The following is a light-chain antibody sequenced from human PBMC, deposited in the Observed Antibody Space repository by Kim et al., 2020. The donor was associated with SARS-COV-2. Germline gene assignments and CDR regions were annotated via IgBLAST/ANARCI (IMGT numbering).Light chain of an antibody. Sequence: VSPGQTARSTCSGDALQKQYAYWYQQKPGQAPVLVIYKDSERPSGIPERFSGSSSGKTVTLTISGVQAEDEADYSCQAADSSGTYVFGTGTKVTVL. V-gene: IGLV3-25*01. CDR2: KDS. CDR3: QAADSSGTYV. J-gene: IGLJ1*01. CDR1: ALQKQY.